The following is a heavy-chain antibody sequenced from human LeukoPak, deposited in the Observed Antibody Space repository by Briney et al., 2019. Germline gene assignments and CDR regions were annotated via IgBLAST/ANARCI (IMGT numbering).Heavy chain of an antibody. D-gene: IGHD1-20*01. CDR2: MNPNSGNT. V-gene: IGHV1-8*01. CDR3: ARNHNYYFGY. CDR1: GYTFTSYD. J-gene: IGHJ4*02. Sequence: ASVTVSCKASGYTFTSYDINWVRQAPGQGLEWMGWMNPNSGNTGYAQKFQGRVTMTRNTSISTAYMELSSLRPEDTAVYYCARNHNYYFGYWGQGTLVTVSS.